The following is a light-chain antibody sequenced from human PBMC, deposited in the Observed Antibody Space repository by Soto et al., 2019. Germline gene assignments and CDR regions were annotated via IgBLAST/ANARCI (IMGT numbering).Light chain of an antibody. CDR2: DAS. V-gene: IGKV3-20*01. CDR1: QSITSSTY. CDR3: QQYGNSPRT. Sequence: EIVLTQSPGTLSLSPGERATLSCRASQSITSSTYLAWYQQKPGQAPRLLIYDASSRAPGIPDRLSGSGSGTDFTLTLSRLEPEDFAVYYCQQYGNSPRTFGQGTKVDIK. J-gene: IGKJ1*01.